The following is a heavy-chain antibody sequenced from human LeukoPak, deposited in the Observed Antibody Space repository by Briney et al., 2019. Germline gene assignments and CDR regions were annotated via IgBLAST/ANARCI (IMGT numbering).Heavy chain of an antibody. CDR2: ISAYNGNT. Sequence: GALVKVSCKASGYTFTSYGISWVRQAPGQGLEWMGWISAYNGNTNYAQKLQGRVTMTTDTSTSTAYMELRSLRSHDTAVYYCARFYSSSGTGYFDYWGQGTLVTVSS. V-gene: IGHV1-18*01. J-gene: IGHJ4*02. CDR1: GYTFTSYG. CDR3: ARFYSSSGTGYFDY. D-gene: IGHD6-13*01.